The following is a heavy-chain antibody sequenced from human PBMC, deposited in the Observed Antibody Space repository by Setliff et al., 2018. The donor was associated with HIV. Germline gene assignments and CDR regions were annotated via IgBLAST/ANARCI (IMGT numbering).Heavy chain of an antibody. J-gene: IGHJ4*02. Sequence: GASVKVSCKTSGYTFKSYDINWVRQAPGQRPEWMARINAGNGNRAYSPKFQGRVTITADTSASTMYMELSSLRSEDTAVYYCARVGNNRLQFFDHWGQGTLVTVSS. V-gene: IGHV1-3*01. CDR2: INAGNGNR. D-gene: IGHD5-12*01. CDR1: GYTFKSYD. CDR3: ARVGNNRLQFFDH.